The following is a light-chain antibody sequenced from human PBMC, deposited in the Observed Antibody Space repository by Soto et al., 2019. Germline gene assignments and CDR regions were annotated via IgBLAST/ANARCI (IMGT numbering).Light chain of an antibody. Sequence: AIQMTQSPSSLSASVGDRVTITCRASQGIRNDLDWFQQKPGKAPKLLIYNASILESGVPSRFSGTGSGTEFTLTISTLQPDDFATYYCQQYNGYSRTFGQGTKVESK. CDR2: NAS. V-gene: IGKV1-13*02. CDR1: QGIRND. J-gene: IGKJ1*01. CDR3: QQYNGYSRT.